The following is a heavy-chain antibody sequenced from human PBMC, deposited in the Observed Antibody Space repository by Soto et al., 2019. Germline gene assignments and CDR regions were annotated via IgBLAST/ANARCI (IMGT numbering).Heavy chain of an antibody. J-gene: IGHJ4*02. CDR2: ISAYNANA. CDR1: GYTFRNFG. V-gene: IGHV1-18*01. CDR3: ARENSYFDY. Sequence: QIQLLQSGAEVKKPGASVKVTCKASGYTFRNFGISWVRQAPGQGLEWMGWISAYNANAHYAQKFQGRLTMTADTSTSTAYMELRSLRSDDTAVYYCARENSYFDYWGQGTLVTVSS.